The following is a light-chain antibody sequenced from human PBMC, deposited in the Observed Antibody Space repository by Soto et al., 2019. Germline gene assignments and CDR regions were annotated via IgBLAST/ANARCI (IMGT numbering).Light chain of an antibody. Sequence: EIVLTQSPATLSLSPGERATLSCRASQSVSTSLAWYQQKPGQAPRLLIYDASNRATGIPARFSGSGSGTDFRLTVSSLEPEDFAHYYCQQRSNWPWTFGQGTKVEIK. CDR3: QQRSNWPWT. J-gene: IGKJ1*01. V-gene: IGKV3-11*01. CDR1: QSVSTS. CDR2: DAS.